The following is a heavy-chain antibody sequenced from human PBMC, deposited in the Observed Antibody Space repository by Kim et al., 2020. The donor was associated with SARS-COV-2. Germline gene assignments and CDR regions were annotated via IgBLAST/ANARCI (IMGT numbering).Heavy chain of an antibody. Sequence: SETLSLTCTVSGGSISSYYWSWIRQPPGKGLEWIGYIYYSGSTNYNPSLKSRVTISVDTSKNQFSLKLSSVTAADTAVYYCARAGESSGWDYYYYMDVWGKGTTVTVSS. CDR2: IYYSGST. CDR3: ARAGESSGWDYYYYMDV. CDR1: GGSISSYY. D-gene: IGHD6-19*01. V-gene: IGHV4-59*01. J-gene: IGHJ6*03.